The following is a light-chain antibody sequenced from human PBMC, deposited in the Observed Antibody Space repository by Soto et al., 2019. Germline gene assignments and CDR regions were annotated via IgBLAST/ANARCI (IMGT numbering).Light chain of an antibody. Sequence: EIVLTQSPGTLSLSPWERATLSCRASQSVSSSYLAWYQQKPGQPPRLLIYGASSRATGIPDRFSGSGSGTDFTLTISRLEPEDFAMYYCQQYSSSRTFGQGTKVDIK. V-gene: IGKV3-20*01. CDR3: QQYSSSRT. CDR1: QSVSSSY. CDR2: GAS. J-gene: IGKJ1*01.